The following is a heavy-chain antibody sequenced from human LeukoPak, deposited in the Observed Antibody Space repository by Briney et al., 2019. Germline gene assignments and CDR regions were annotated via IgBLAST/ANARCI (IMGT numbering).Heavy chain of an antibody. V-gene: IGHV3-7*03. CDR1: GFTFSSYW. CDR3: ARKGSYFDC. CDR2: VNEDGSQQ. J-gene: IGHJ4*02. Sequence: GGSLRLSCAASGFTFSSYWMTWVRQAPGKGLESVAKVNEDGSQQYYVDSVKGRFTISRDNAKKSLYLQMNSLRADDTAFYYCARKGSYFDCWGQGTLVTVSS.